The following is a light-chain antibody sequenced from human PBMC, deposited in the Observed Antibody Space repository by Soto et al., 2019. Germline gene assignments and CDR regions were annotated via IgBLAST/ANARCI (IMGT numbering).Light chain of an antibody. CDR1: HGISRC. V-gene: IGKV1-9*01. Sequence: DTQLTQSPSFLSASVGDRVTITCRASHGISRCLVWYQQKPGKAPKVLIYGASTLQSGVPSRFSGSGSGAEFTLTISSLQPEDFATYYCQQFNTYPRTFGQGTKLE. CDR2: GAS. J-gene: IGKJ2*01. CDR3: QQFNTYPRT.